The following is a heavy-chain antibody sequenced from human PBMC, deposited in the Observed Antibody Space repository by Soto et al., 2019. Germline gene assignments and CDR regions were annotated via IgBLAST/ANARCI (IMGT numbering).Heavy chain of an antibody. J-gene: IGHJ4*02. CDR2: IYHSGST. D-gene: IGHD3-22*01. CDR1: GGSISSGDYY. CDR3: ARGGYYYDSSGPIDY. Sequence: PSETLSLTCTVSGGSISSGDYYWSWIRQPPGKGLEWIGYIYHSGSTYYNPSLKSRVTLSVDTSKNQFSLRLSSVTAADTGVYYCARGGYYYDSSGPIDYWGQGTQVTVSS. V-gene: IGHV4-30-4*01.